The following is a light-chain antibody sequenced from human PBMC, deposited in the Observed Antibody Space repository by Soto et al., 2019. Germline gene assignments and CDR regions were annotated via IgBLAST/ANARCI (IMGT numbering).Light chain of an antibody. J-gene: IGKJ1*01. CDR3: HQYADSPRT. CDR2: GAS. V-gene: IGKV3-20*01. CDR1: QSVGKNF. Sequence: EIVLTQSPGTLSLSPGERATLSCRASQSVGKNFVAWYQQKPGQAPRFLMYGASTRATGIPDRFSGSGSGTDFTLTINRLEPEDVAVYYCHQYADSPRTFGQGTKVEI.